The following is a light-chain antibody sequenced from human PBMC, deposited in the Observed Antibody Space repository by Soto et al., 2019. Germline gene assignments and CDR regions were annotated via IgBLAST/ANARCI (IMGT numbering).Light chain of an antibody. CDR3: QHYDSLPIT. CDR1: ESISRDY. V-gene: IGKV3-20*01. J-gene: IGKJ5*01. CDR2: GAS. Sequence: EIVLTQSPGTLSLSPGQRATLSCRASESISRDYLAWYQQRLGQAPRLLIYGASSGATGIPDRFSGSGSGTDFTLTISRLEPEDFAVFYCQHYDSLPITFGQGTRLEIK.